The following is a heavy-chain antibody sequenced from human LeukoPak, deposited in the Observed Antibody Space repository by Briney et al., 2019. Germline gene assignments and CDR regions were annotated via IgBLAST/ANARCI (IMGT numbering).Heavy chain of an antibody. CDR1: GFTFSRYW. V-gene: IGHV3-7*05. CDR3: AGSGY. CDR2: IKQDGSEK. D-gene: IGHD2-8*02. J-gene: IGHJ4*02. Sequence: GGSLRLSCATSGFTFSRYWMNWVRQAPGKGLEWVANIKQDGSEKYYVDSVKGRFTISRDNAKNSLFLQMNSLRAEDTAVYYCAGSGYWGQGTPVTVSS.